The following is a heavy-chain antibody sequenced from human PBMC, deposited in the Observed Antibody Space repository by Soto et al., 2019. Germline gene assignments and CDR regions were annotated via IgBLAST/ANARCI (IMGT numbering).Heavy chain of an antibody. CDR1: GFTFGSHA. D-gene: IGHD3-3*01. Sequence: EVQLLESGGGLVQPGGSLRLSCAASGFTFGSHAMIWVRQAPGKGLEWVSAISGSGGSAYYADSVKGRFTISRDNSINTLYLQMNSLRAEDTALYYCAKEPYSGGGSAYYYFDYWGQGTLVTVSS. CDR2: ISGSGGSA. CDR3: AKEPYSGGGSAYYYFDY. J-gene: IGHJ4*02. V-gene: IGHV3-23*01.